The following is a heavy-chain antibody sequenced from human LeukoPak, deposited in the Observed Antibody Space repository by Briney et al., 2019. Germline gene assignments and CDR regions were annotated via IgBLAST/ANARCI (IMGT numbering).Heavy chain of an antibody. CDR3: ARAHDYDFWSGYSMYYFDY. Sequence: ASVKVSCKASGYTFTSYAMHWVRQAPGQRLEWMGWINAGNGNTKYSQKFQGRVTITRDTSASTAYMELSSLRSEDTAVYYCARAHDYDFWSGYSMYYFDYWGQGTLVTVSS. CDR1: GYTFTSYA. CDR2: INAGNGNT. V-gene: IGHV1-3*01. D-gene: IGHD3-3*01. J-gene: IGHJ4*02.